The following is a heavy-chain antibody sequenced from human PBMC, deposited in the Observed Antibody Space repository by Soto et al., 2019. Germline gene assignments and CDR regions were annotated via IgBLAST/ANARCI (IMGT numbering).Heavy chain of an antibody. V-gene: IGHV1-69*13. CDR1: GGAFNSYD. CDR3: ARLSRPNYYDTSGFFKDNWFDP. J-gene: IGHJ5*02. D-gene: IGHD3-22*01. CDR2: IIPIVETP. Sequence: SVKVSCKASGGAFNSYDINWVRQAPGQGLEWMGGIIPIVETPKYAQKFQGRVTITADESTNTVYMELSSLRSEDTAMYYCARLSRPNYYDTSGFFKDNWFDPWGQGTLVTVSS.